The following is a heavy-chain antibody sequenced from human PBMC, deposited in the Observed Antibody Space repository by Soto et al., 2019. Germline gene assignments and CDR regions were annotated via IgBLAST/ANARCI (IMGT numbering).Heavy chain of an antibody. CDR2: IKQDGSEK. Sequence: EVQLVESGGGLVQPGGSLRLSCAASGFTFSSYWMSWVRQAPGKGLEWVANIKQDGSEKYYVDSVKGRFTISRDNAKNSLYLQMNSLRAEDTAVYYCARVHGVVVPAAIHYYYYGMDVWGQGTTVTVSS. V-gene: IGHV3-7*05. J-gene: IGHJ6*02. D-gene: IGHD2-2*01. CDR1: GFTFSSYW. CDR3: ARVHGVVVPAAIHYYYYGMDV.